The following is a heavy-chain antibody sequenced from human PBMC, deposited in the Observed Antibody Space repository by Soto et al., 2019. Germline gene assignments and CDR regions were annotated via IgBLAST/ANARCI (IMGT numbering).Heavy chain of an antibody. J-gene: IGHJ4*02. D-gene: IGHD5-12*01. CDR3: AREEPGGCDT. Sequence: EAQLVESGGHLVQPGGSLRLSCAASGFTFSRYRMSWVRQAPGKGLQWVANIKRDGSEKNYVDSVKGRFTISRDNAKNSVYLQMNSLRVEDTAVYYCAREEPGGCDTWGQGTLVTVSS. V-gene: IGHV3-7*04. CDR2: IKRDGSEK. CDR1: GFTFSRYR.